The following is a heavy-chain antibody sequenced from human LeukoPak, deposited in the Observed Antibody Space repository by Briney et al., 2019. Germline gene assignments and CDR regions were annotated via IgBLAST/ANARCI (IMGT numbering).Heavy chain of an antibody. Sequence: SETLSLTCTVSGGSISSGGYYWSWIRQHPGKGLEWIGYIYYSGSTYYNPSLKSRVTISVDTSKNQFSLKLSSVTAADTAVYYCARDVMSYYDSGVSGFDPWGQGTLVTVSS. J-gene: IGHJ5*02. CDR1: GGSISSGGYY. V-gene: IGHV4-31*03. CDR3: ARDVMSYYDSGVSGFDP. D-gene: IGHD3-22*01. CDR2: IYYSGST.